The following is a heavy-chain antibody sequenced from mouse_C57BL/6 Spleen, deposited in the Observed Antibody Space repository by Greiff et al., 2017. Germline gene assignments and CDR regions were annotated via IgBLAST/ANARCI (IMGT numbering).Heavy chain of an antibody. Sequence: EVQVVESEGGLVQPGSSMKLSCTASGFTFSDYYMAWVRQVPEKGLEWVANINYDGSSTYYLDSLKSRFIISRDNAKNILYLQMSSLKSEDTATYYCARDHDYYYGSSSYWYFDVWGTGTTVTVSS. V-gene: IGHV5-16*01. CDR1: GFTFSDYY. CDR2: INYDGSST. CDR3: ARDHDYYYGSSSYWYFDV. J-gene: IGHJ1*03. D-gene: IGHD1-1*01.